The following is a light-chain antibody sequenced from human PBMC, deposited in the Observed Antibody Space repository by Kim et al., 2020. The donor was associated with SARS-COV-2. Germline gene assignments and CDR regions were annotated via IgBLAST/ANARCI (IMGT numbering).Light chain of an antibody. CDR3: SSYTSSSTLV. J-gene: IGLJ3*02. CDR1: SCDVGGHNY. Sequence: QSISTSCTVTSCDVGGHNYVSRYQQHPGKAPKLMIYDVSNRPSGVSTRFSGSKSGNTASLTISGLQAEDEADYYCSSYTSSSTLVFGGGTQLTVL. CDR2: DVS. V-gene: IGLV2-14*03.